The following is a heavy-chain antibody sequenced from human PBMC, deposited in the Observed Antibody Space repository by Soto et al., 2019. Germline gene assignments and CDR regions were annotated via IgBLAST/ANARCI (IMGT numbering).Heavy chain of an antibody. CDR2: IDPSGGVT. Sequence: QVQLIQFGAEVKKPGASVKVSCRASGYTFTKFHIHWVRQAPGQGLEWMGMIDPSGGVTRDAQRFQGRITMTSDTSTSSVYMELRGLTSADTAVYYCARDVIGQDNYETIGYYFDHWGPGTLVTVSS. V-gene: IGHV1-46*01. J-gene: IGHJ4*02. CDR3: ARDVIGQDNYETIGYYFDH. CDR1: GYTFTKFH. D-gene: IGHD3-16*01.